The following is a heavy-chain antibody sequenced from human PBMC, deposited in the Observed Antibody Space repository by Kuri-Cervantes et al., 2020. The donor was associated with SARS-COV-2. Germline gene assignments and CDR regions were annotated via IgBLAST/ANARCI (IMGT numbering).Heavy chain of an antibody. J-gene: IGHJ1*01. CDR2: ISYDGSNK. CDR3: AKEMGATKYFQH. D-gene: IGHD1-26*01. V-gene: IGHV3-30*18. CDR1: GFSFSSYS. Sequence: GGSLRLSCAASGFSFSSYSMNWVRQAPGKGLEWVAVISYDGSNKYYADSAKGRFTISRDNSKNTLYLQMNSLRAEDTAVYYCAKEMGATKYFQHWGQGTLVTVSS.